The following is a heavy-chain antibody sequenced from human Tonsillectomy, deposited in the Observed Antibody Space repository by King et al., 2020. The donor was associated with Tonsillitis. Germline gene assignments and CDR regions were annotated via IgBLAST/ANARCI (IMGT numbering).Heavy chain of an antibody. CDR3: AKILTYCGGGSCYSAGLDS. CDR2: ISYDGSNE. V-gene: IGHV3-30*04. J-gene: IGHJ4*02. Sequence: VQLVESGGGVVQPGRSLRLSCAASGFTFSHYAMHWVRQPPGKGLEWVAIISYDGSNEYYADSVKGRFTISRDNSKNTLFLQMSGLRPEDTAIYYCAKILTYCGGGSCYSAGLDSWGQGTPVTVSS. D-gene: IGHD2-15*01. CDR1: GFTFSHYA.